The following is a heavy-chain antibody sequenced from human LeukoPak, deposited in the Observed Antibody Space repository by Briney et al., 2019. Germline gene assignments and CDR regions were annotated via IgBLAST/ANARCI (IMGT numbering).Heavy chain of an antibody. V-gene: IGHV3-9*03. J-gene: IGHJ3*02. Sequence: GGSLRLSCAASGFTFDDYAMHWVRQAPGKGLEWVSGISWNSGTIGYADSVKGRFTISRDNAKNSLYLQMNSLRAEDMALYYCAKGKGYDFWSGPHDAFDIWGQGTMVTVSS. CDR1: GFTFDDYA. D-gene: IGHD3-3*01. CDR3: AKGKGYDFWSGPHDAFDI. CDR2: ISWNSGTI.